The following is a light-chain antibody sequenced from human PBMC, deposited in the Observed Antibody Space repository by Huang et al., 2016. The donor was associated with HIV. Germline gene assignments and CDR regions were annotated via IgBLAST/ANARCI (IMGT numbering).Light chain of an antibody. J-gene: IGKJ1*01. Sequence: DIQMTQSPSSLSASVGDRVTITCRASQGIGNSLAGYQQKPEKAPSLLLSATSRLESGVPSRCGGSGSGTHYTLTISTLQPEDIASYYCQQYHGIPWTFGQGTKVEIK. V-gene: IGKV1-NL1*01. CDR1: QGIGNS. CDR2: ATS. CDR3: QQYHGIPWT.